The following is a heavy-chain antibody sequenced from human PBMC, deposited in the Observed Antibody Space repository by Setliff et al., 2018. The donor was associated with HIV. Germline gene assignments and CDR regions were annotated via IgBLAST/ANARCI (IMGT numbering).Heavy chain of an antibody. Sequence: LSLTCTVSGGSMNNYYWSWIRQPPGKGLEWIGEINHSGSTNYNPSLKSRVTISLDTSKNQFSLRLISVTAADTAMYYCAKVAVTGYCSTTSCQNWFDPWGQGTLVTVSS. D-gene: IGHD2-2*01. J-gene: IGHJ5*02. V-gene: IGHV4-34*01. CDR1: GGSMNNYY. CDR3: AKVAVTGYCSTTSCQNWFDP. CDR2: INHSGST.